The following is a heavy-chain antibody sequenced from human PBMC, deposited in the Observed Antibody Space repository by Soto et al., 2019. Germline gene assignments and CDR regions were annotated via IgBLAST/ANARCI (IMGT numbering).Heavy chain of an antibody. D-gene: IGHD5-18*01. Sequence: QVQLVQSGAEVKKPGSSVKVSCKASGGTFSSYAISWVRQAPGQGLEWMGGIIPTFGTATYAQKFQGSVTITLDESASTAYMELSSLRSEDTAVYYCARGRTWGYSYGFADYYGMDVWGQGTTVTVSS. V-gene: IGHV1-69*01. CDR3: ARGRTWGYSYGFADYYGMDV. J-gene: IGHJ6*02. CDR2: IIPTFGTA. CDR1: GGTFSSYA.